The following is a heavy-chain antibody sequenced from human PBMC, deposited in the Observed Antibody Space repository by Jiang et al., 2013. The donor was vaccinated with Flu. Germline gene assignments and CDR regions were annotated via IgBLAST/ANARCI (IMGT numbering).Heavy chain of an antibody. CDR1: GFSLSTSGVG. J-gene: IGHJ4*02. CDR2: IYWDDDK. CDR3: ALSYYYGSGSYRDY. D-gene: IGHD3-10*01. V-gene: IGHV2-5*02. Sequence: TFSGFSLSTSGVGVGWIRQPPGKALEWLALIYWDDDKRYSPSLKSRLTITKDTSKNQVVLTMTNMDPVDTATYYCALSYYYGSGSYRDYWGQGTLVTVSS.